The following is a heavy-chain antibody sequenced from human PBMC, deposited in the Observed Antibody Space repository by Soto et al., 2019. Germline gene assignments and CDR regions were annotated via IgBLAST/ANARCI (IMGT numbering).Heavy chain of an antibody. D-gene: IGHD2-2*01. CDR1: GFSFSNYA. CDR2: ISDVEGAT. V-gene: IGHV3-23*01. J-gene: IGHJ4*02. CDR3: AKDRDYPRDQFHY. Sequence: QAGGSLRLSCAASGFSFSNYAMTWVRQAPGKGLEWVSTISDVEGATYYADSVRGRFTISRDNSKNTVFLHMDSLRAEDTAVYYCAKDRDYPRDQFHYWGQGTLVTVSS.